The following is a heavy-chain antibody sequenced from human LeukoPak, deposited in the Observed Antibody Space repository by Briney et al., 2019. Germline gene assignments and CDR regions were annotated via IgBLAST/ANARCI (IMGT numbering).Heavy chain of an antibody. CDR2: IIPILGIA. D-gene: IGHD5-12*01. Sequence: SVKVPCKASGGTFSSYAISWVRQAPGQGLEWMGRIIPILGIANYAQKFQGRVTITADKSTSTAYMELSSLRSEDTAVYYCARSGYDYTTFDYWGQGTLVTVSS. CDR1: GGTFSSYA. CDR3: ARSGYDYTTFDY. V-gene: IGHV1-69*04. J-gene: IGHJ4*02.